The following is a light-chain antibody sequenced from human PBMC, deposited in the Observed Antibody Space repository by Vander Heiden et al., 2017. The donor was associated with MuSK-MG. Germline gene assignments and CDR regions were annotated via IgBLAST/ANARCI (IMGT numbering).Light chain of an antibody. Sequence: DIQMTQSPSTLSASIGDRVTITCRASQSISAWLAWYQQKPGKAPKLLVSDASTLETGVPSRFTGSGSGTEFTLTISSLQPEDFATYYCQQYKRYPGTFGQGTKVEFK. V-gene: IGKV1-5*01. J-gene: IGKJ1*01. CDR3: QQYKRYPGT. CDR1: QSISAW. CDR2: DAS.